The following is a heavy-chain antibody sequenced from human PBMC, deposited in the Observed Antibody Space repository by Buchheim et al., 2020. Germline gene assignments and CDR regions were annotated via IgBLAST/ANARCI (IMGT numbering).Heavy chain of an antibody. V-gene: IGHV3-66*01. J-gene: IGHJ6*02. Sequence: EVQLVESGGGLVQPGGSLRLSCAASGFTVRSNYMTWVRQAPGKGLEWVSAIYAGGSTYYADSVKGRFGISRETSRNTVSLHMSSLRAEDTAVYYCARDHSPPGSTGSDYYYGMDVWGQGTT. CDR2: IYAGGST. D-gene: IGHD1-14*01. CDR3: ARDHSPPGSTGSDYYYGMDV. CDR1: GFTVRSNY.